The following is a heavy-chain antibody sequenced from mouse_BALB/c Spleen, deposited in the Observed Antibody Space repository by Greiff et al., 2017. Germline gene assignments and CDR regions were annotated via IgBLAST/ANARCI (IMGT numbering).Heavy chain of an antibody. Sequence: VQRVESGAELAKPGASVKMSCKASGYTFTSYWMHWVKQRPGQGLEWIGYINPSTGYTEYNQKFKDKATLTADKSSSTAYMQLSSLTSEDSAVYYCARSYDYDAYWGQGTLVTVSA. V-gene: IGHV1-7*01. CDR3: ARSYDYDAY. J-gene: IGHJ3*01. D-gene: IGHD2-4*01. CDR2: INPSTGYT. CDR1: GYTFTSYW.